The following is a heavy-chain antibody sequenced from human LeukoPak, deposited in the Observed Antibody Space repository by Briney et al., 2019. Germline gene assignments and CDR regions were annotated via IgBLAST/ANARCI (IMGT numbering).Heavy chain of an antibody. J-gene: IGHJ4*02. D-gene: IGHD3-22*01. CDR3: TTLYYYDTTGYYWRGFDY. Sequence: PSETLSLTCAVSGGSISNSNWWSWVRQPPGKGLEWIGEIYHSGNTNYNPSLKSRVTITVDTSKNQFSLELNSVTAAVTALYFCTTLYYYDTTGYYWRGFDYWGQGALVTVSS. CDR1: GGSISNSNW. V-gene: IGHV4-4*02. CDR2: IYHSGNT.